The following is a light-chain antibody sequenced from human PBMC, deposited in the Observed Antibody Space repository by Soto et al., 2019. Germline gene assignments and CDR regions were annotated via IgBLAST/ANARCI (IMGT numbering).Light chain of an antibody. J-gene: IGKJ1*01. V-gene: IGKV1-8*01. Sequence: AVLLTQSPSSFSASTGDRATITCRASQDIHNYLAWYQQVPGKAPKLLLYAASILQTGVPSRFSGSGSGTDLTLSIYGLQSEYFATYFCQHYYIYPWTFGQGTTGE. CDR3: QHYYIYPWT. CDR2: AAS. CDR1: QDIHNY.